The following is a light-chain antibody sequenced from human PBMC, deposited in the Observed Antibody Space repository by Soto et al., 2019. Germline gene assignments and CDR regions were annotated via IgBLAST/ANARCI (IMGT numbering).Light chain of an antibody. V-gene: IGKV3-15*01. Sequence: EIVMTQSPATLPVSPGERATLSCRASQSVNSNLAWYQQKPGQAPRLLIYGASSRATGIPARFSGSGSGTEFTLTITSLQSEDFAVYYCQQYNSWPRTFGQGTKVDIK. J-gene: IGKJ1*01. CDR1: QSVNSN. CDR2: GAS. CDR3: QQYNSWPRT.